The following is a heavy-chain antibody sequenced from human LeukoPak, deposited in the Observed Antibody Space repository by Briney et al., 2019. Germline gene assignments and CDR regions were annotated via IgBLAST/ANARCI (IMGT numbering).Heavy chain of an antibody. V-gene: IGHV3-48*01. CDR1: GFTFSSYS. Sequence: GGSLRLSCAASGFTFSSYSMNWVRQAPGKGLEWVSYISSSSSAKKYADSVKGRFTISRDDAKNSLYLQMDSLRAEDTAVYYCASMTNYGEQVADWFDPWGQGTLVTVSS. CDR2: ISSSSSAK. D-gene: IGHD5-24*01. CDR3: ASMTNYGEQVADWFDP. J-gene: IGHJ5*02.